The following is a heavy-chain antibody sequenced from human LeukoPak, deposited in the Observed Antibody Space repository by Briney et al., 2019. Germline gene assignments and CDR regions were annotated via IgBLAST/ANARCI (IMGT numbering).Heavy chain of an antibody. CDR3: AKVGYSYGFYYYMDV. CDR1: GFSFSNYA. V-gene: IGHV3-23*01. Sequence: GGSLRLSCAASGFSFSNYAMSWVRQAPGKGLEWVSAISSSGGSTYYADSVKGRFTISRDNSKKTLYLQMNSLRAEDTAVYYCAKVGYSYGFYYYMDVWGKGTTVTVSS. D-gene: IGHD5-18*01. CDR2: ISSSGGST. J-gene: IGHJ6*03.